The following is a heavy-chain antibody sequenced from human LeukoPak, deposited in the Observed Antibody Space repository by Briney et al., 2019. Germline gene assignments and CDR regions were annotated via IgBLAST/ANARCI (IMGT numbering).Heavy chain of an antibody. Sequence: PGGSLRLSCAASGFIFSNYGMNWVRQAPGKGLEWVAAISASGSATSYADSVRGRFTISRDNSKSTTYLQMNSLRAEDTAVFYCAKDLSLRDFWRGYFDYWGQGIPVTVSS. J-gene: IGHJ4*02. CDR3: AKDLSLRDFWRGYFDY. D-gene: IGHD3-3*01. V-gene: IGHV3-23*01. CDR2: ISASGSAT. CDR1: GFIFSNYG.